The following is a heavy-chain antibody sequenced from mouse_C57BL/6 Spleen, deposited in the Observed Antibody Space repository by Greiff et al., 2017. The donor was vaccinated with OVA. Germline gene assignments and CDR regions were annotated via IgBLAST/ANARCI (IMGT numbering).Heavy chain of an antibody. CDR3: ARSVSGDGYQAWFAY. D-gene: IGHD2-3*01. CDR2: IDPNSGGT. V-gene: IGHV1-72*01. J-gene: IGHJ3*01. Sequence: QVQLKESGAELVKPGASVKLSCKASGYTFTSYWMHWVKQRPGRGLEWIGRIDPNSGGTKYNEKFKSKATLTVDKPSSTAYMQLSSLTSEDSAVYYCARSVSGDGYQAWFAYWGQGTLVTVSA. CDR1: GYTFTSYW.